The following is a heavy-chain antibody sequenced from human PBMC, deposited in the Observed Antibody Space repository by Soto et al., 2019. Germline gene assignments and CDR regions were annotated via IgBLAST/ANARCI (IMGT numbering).Heavy chain of an antibody. D-gene: IGHD6-19*01. V-gene: IGHV4-59*08. J-gene: IGHJ4*02. CDR3: ASRPVYSSGWYSFGY. CDR1: GGSISSYY. CDR2: IYYSGST. Sequence: SETLSLTCTVSGGSISSYYWSWIRQPPEKGLEWIGYIYYSGSTNYNPSLKSRVTISVDTSKNQFSLKLSSVTAADTAVYYCASRPVYSSGWYSFGYWGQGTLVTVSS.